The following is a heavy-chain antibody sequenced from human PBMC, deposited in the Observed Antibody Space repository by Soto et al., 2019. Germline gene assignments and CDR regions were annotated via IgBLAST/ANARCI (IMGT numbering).Heavy chain of an antibody. CDR3: ARHPPRDVVVPARRPGGALNWFDP. D-gene: IGHD2-2*01. Sequence: GESLKISCKGSGYSFTSYWISWVRQMPGKGLEWMGRIDPSDSYTNYSPSFQGHVTISADKSISTAYLQWSSLKASDTAMYYCARHPPRDVVVPARRPGGALNWFDPWGQGTLVTVSS. CDR2: IDPSDSYT. V-gene: IGHV5-10-1*01. J-gene: IGHJ5*02. CDR1: GYSFTSYW.